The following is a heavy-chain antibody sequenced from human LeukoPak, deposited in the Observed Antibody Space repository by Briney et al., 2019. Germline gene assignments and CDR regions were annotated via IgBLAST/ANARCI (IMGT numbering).Heavy chain of an antibody. V-gene: IGHV4-30-2*01. CDR1: GGSISSAGYY. Sequence: SQTLSLTCAVSGGSISSAGYYWSWIRQPPGKGLEWIGYIYHSGSSYYNPSLKSRVTISVDRSKNQFSLKLSSLTAADTAVYYCARDQAAGLFDYWGQGTLVTVSS. J-gene: IGHJ4*02. CDR3: ARDQAAGLFDY. CDR2: IYHSGSS. D-gene: IGHD6-13*01.